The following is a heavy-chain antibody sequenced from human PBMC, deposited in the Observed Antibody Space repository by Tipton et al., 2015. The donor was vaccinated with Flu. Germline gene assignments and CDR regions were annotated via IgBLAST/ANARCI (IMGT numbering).Heavy chain of an antibody. D-gene: IGHD4-17*01. CDR1: GGSISSGGAY. J-gene: IGHJ2*01. Sequence: TLSLTCTVSGGSISSGGAYWSWIRQRPGKGLEWIGGIYYIGRTYYTPSLKSRVTISVDTSKNQFSLKLSSVTAADTAVYYCARMEWTVNTPRYFDLWGRGTLVTVSS. CDR2: IYYIGRT. V-gene: IGHV4-31*03. CDR3: ARMEWTVNTPRYFDL.